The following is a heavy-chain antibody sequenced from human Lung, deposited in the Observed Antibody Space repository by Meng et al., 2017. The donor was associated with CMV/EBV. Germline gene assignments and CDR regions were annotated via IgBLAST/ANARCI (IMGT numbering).Heavy chain of an antibody. CDR3: ARDGTLSPYYYYYGMDV. CDR1: GFTFSSYW. J-gene: IGHJ6*02. V-gene: IGHV3-7*01. Sequence: GGSLRLSCAASGFTFSSYWMSWVRQAPGKGLEWVANINQDGNEEYYVDSLKGRFTISRDNAKNSLYLQMTSRRAEDTAVYYCARDGTLSPYYYYYGMDVWGQGTXVTVSS. CDR2: INQDGNEE.